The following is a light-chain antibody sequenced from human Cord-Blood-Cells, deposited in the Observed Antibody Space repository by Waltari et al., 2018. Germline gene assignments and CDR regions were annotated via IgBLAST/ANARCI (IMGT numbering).Light chain of an antibody. CDR1: SSAVGGYNY. CDR2: EVS. Sequence: QSALTQPPSASGSPGQSFPISSTGPSSAVGGYNYVSWYQQHPGKAPKLMIYEVSKRPSGVPDRFSGSKSGNTASLTVSGLQAEDEADYYCSSYAGSNNVVFGGGTKLTVL. J-gene: IGLJ2*01. CDR3: SSYAGSNNVV. V-gene: IGLV2-8*01.